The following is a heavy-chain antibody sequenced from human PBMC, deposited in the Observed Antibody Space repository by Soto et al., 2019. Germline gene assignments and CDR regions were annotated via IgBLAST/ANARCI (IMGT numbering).Heavy chain of an antibody. Sequence: SETLSLTCAVYGGSFSGYYWSWIRQPPGKGLEWIGEINHSGSTTYNPSLKSRVTISVHTSKNRHALKLSSGTGADTAVYCCARGGSAFDIWGQGTMVTVS. V-gene: IGHV4-34*01. CDR1: GGSFSGYY. CDR3: ARGGSAFDI. D-gene: IGHD3-10*01. J-gene: IGHJ3*02. CDR2: INHSGST.